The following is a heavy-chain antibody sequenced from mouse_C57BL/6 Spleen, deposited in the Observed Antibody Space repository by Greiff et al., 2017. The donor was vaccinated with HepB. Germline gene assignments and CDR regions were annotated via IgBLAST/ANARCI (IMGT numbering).Heavy chain of an antibody. D-gene: IGHD1-1*01. CDR3: TILRYWYFDV. V-gene: IGHV1-15*01. CDR2: IDPETGGT. CDR1: GYTFTDYE. Sequence: QVQLQQSGAELVRPGASVTLSCKASGYTFTDYEMHWVKQTPVHGLEWIGAIDPETGGTAYNQKFKGKAILTADKSSSTDYMELRSLTSEDSAVYYCTILRYWYFDVWGTGTTVTVSS. J-gene: IGHJ1*03.